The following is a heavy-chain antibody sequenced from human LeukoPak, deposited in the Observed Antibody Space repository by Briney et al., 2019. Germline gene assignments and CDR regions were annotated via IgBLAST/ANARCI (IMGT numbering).Heavy chain of an antibody. D-gene: IGHD3-10*01. CDR2: IKEDGSEK. CDR3: AKVPGG. V-gene: IGHV3-7*02. CDR1: GFTFGSYW. J-gene: IGHJ4*02. Sequence: PGGSLRLSCAASGFTFGSYWMNWVRQAPGKGLEWVANIKEDGSEKYYVDSVKGRFTISRDNAKNSLYLQMNSLRAEDTAVYYCAKVPGGWGQGALVTVSS.